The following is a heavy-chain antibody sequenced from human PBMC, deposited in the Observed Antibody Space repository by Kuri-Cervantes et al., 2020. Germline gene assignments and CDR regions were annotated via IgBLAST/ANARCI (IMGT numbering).Heavy chain of an antibody. CDR1: GFTFSSYA. CDR2: ISGSGGST. CDR3: AKGVGIAVVIRFDY. D-gene: IGHD6-19*01. J-gene: IGHJ4*02. Sequence: GESLKISCAASGFTFSSYAMSWVRQAPGKGLEWVSAISGSGGSTYYADSVKGRFTISRDNSKNTLYLQMNSLRAVDTAVYYCAKGVGIAVVIRFDYWGQGTLVTVSS. V-gene: IGHV3-23*01.